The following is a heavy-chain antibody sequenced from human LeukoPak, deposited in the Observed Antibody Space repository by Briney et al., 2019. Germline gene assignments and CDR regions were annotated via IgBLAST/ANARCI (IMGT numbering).Heavy chain of an antibody. D-gene: IGHD4-17*01. J-gene: IGHJ4*02. CDR3: ARARTTRGFDY. CDR2: LWYDGSNK. Sequence: GGSLRLSCAASGFTFNSYGIHWVRQAPGKGLEWVAFLWYDGSNKYYADSVKGRFTISRDNSKNTLYLQMNSLRAEDTAVYYCARARTTRGFDYWGQGTLVTVSS. CDR1: GFTFNSYG. V-gene: IGHV3-33*01.